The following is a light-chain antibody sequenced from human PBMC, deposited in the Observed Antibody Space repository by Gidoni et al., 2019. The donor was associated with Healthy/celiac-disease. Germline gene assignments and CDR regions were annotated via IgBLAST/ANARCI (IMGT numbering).Light chain of an antibody. CDR1: QSISSY. Sequence: IQMTQSPSALSASVGDRVTITCRASQSISSYLHWYQQKPGKAPKLLIYAASSLHSGVPQSFSGSGSETDFTLTISSLQPEDFATYYCQQSYSTPQTFGQGTKVEIK. CDR3: QQSYSTPQT. V-gene: IGKV1-39*01. J-gene: IGKJ1*01. CDR2: AAS.